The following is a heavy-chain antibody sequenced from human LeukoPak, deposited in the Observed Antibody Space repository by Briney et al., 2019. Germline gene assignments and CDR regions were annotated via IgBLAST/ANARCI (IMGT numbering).Heavy chain of an antibody. CDR1: GFTFTNAW. Sequence: GGSLRLSCSASGFTFTNAWMSWVRQAPGKGLDWVGRIESTAVGGTADYAAPVRGRFTISRDDSKNTLYLQMNSLKIEDTGVYYCTTDFDMWGQGTMVTVSS. CDR2: IESTAVGGTA. V-gene: IGHV3-15*04. J-gene: IGHJ3*02. CDR3: TTDFDM.